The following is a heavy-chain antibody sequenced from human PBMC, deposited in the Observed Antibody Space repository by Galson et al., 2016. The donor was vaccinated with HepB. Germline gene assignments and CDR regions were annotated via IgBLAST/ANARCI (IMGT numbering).Heavy chain of an antibody. CDR2: ISSSTII. D-gene: IGHD1-26*01. Sequence: SLRLSCAASGFTFSSFSMNWVRQAPGRGLEWVSYISSSTIIYYADSVKGRFTISRDNAKNSLYLKMNSLRDEDTAVYYCARDLHSGSYTFDYWGRGTLVTVSS. V-gene: IGHV3-48*02. CDR3: ARDLHSGSYTFDY. CDR1: GFTFSSFS. J-gene: IGHJ4*02.